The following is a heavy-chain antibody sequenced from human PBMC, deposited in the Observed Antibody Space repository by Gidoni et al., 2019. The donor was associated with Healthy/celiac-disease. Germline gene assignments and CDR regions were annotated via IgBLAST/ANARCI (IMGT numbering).Heavy chain of an antibody. CDR2: MNPNSGNT. J-gene: IGHJ3*02. CDR3: ARSLGYCTNGVCYNGAGAFDI. Sequence: VRQATGQGLEWMGWMNPNSGNTGYAQKFQGGVTMTRNTSISTAYMELSSLRSEDTAVYYCARSLGYCTNGVCYNGAGAFDIWGQGTMVTVSS. D-gene: IGHD2-8*01. V-gene: IGHV1-8*01.